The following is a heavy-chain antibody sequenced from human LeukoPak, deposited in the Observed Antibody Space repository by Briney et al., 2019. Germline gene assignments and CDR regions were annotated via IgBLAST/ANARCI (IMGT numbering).Heavy chain of an antibody. CDR3: AKLPPGSYFFDY. CDR1: GFTFSSYA. J-gene: IGHJ4*02. CDR2: IRYDGSNK. Sequence: GGSLRLSCAASGFTFSSYAMHWVRQAPGKGLEWVAFIRYDGSNKYYADSVKGRFTISRDNSKNTLYLQMNSLRAEDTAVYYCAKLPPGSYFFDYWGQGTLVTVSS. V-gene: IGHV3-30*02. D-gene: IGHD1-26*01.